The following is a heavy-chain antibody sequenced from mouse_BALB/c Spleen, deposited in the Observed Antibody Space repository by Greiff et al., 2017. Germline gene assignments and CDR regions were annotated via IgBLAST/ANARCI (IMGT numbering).Heavy chain of an antibody. Sequence: EVQGVESGGGLVQPGGSLKLSCAASGFTFSSYGMSWVRQTPDKRLEWVATISSGGSYTYYPDSVKGRFTISRDNAKNTLYLQMSSLKSEDTAMYYCARYDYDYWGQGTTLTVSS. CDR1: GFTFSSYG. V-gene: IGHV5-6*01. CDR2: ISSGGSYT. D-gene: IGHD2-4*01. J-gene: IGHJ2*01. CDR3: ARYDYDY.